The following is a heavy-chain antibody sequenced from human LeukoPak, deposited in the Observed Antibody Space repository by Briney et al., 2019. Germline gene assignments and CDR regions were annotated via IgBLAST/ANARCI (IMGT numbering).Heavy chain of an antibody. Sequence: GGSLRLSCAASGFTFSSYAMSWVRQAPGKGLEWVLAISGSGGSTYYADSVKGRFTISRDNSKNTLSLQMNSLRAEDTAVYYCAKWYYYDSSGYVWGQGTLVTVSS. CDR2: ISGSGGST. CDR1: GFTFSSYA. V-gene: IGHV3-23*01. J-gene: IGHJ4*02. D-gene: IGHD3-22*01. CDR3: AKWYYYDSSGYV.